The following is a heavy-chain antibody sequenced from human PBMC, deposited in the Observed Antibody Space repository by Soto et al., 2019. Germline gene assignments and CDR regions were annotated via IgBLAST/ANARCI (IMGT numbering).Heavy chain of an antibody. D-gene: IGHD4-17*01. V-gene: IGHV2-5*02. J-gene: IGHJ4*02. CDR3: AHAGDYDLLTFDH. Sequence: QITLKESGPTLVRPAQTLTLTCDFSGFSLSTYHMGVAWIRQPPGKALEWLALTYWDDDKRYSPSLKDRLAISKGTSSNQVVLTITTVDPGDTATYFCAHAGDYDLLTFDHWGPGTLVTVSS. CDR2: TYWDDDK. CDR1: GFSLSTYHMG.